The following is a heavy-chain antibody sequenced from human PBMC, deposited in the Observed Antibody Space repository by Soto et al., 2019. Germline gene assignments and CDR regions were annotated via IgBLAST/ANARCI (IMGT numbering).Heavy chain of an antibody. V-gene: IGHV1-3*01. J-gene: IGHJ5*02. CDR1: GYSFTSYG. Sequence: ASVKVSCTASGYSFTSYGISWVRQAPGQRLEWMGWINPDNGNTKSSQKFQDRVIITRDTSASTAYMDLSSLRSEDTAVYYCARGIATGQLDPWGQGTLVTVSS. D-gene: IGHD2-15*01. CDR3: ARGIATGQLDP. CDR2: INPDNGNT.